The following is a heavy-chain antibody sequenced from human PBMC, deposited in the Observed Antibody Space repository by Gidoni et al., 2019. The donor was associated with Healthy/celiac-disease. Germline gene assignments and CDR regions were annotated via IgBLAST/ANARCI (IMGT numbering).Heavy chain of an antibody. CDR2: IKQDGSEK. V-gene: IGHV3-7*01. CDR1: GFTFSSYW. Sequence: EVQLVQSGGGLVQPGGSLRLSCAASGFTFSSYWMSWVRQAPGQGLEWVANIKQDGSEKYYVDAVKGRFTISRDNAKNSLYLQMNSLRAEDTAVYYCARVGWELLFDYWGQGTLVTVSS. CDR3: ARVGWELLFDY. D-gene: IGHD1-26*01. J-gene: IGHJ4*02.